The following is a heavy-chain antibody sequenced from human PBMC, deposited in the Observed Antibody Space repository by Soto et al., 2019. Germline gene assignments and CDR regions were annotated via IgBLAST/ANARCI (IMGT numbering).Heavy chain of an antibody. CDR3: AKFREYTYGYSGGPGDYGLDV. Sequence: PGGSLRLSCAASGFIFSSYAMTWVRQAPGKGLEWVSLISGFGTNTFYADSVQGRFTISRDPSKNTMFLQMTNLRAEDTATYYCAKFREYTYGYSGGPGDYGLDVWGQGTAVTVSS. V-gene: IGHV3-23*01. CDR2: ISGFGTNT. D-gene: IGHD5-18*01. CDR1: GFIFSSYA. J-gene: IGHJ6*02.